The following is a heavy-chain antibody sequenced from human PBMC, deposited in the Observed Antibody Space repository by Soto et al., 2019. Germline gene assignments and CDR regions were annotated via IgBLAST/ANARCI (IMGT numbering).Heavy chain of an antibody. D-gene: IGHD2-2*01. V-gene: IGHV4-30-2*01. J-gene: IGHJ5*02. CDR3: ARVPDR. CDR1: GGSISSGGYS. Sequence: SEILSLTCAVSGGSISSGGYSWSWIRQPPGKGLEWIGYIYHSGSTYYNPSLKSRVTISVDRSKNQFSLKLSSVTAADTAVYYCARVPDRWGQGTQVTVSS. CDR2: IYHSGST.